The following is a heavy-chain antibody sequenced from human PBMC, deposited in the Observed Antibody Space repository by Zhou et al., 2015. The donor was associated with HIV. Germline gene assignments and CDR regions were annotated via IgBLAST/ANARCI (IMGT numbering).Heavy chain of an antibody. CDR3: ASSVRGAAGPIDWTFDN. J-gene: IGHJ4*02. CDR1: GGTFSNYG. D-gene: IGHD6-13*01. CDR2: IVPIFGAA. Sequence: QVQLVQSGAEVKKPGSSVKVSCKASGGTFSNYGISWVRQAPGQGLEWMGGIVPIFGAANNAQKFQGRVTITADESRTTAYLEVSRLRFEDTAMYYCASSVRGAAGPIDWTFDNWGQGTLVIVSS. V-gene: IGHV1-69*01.